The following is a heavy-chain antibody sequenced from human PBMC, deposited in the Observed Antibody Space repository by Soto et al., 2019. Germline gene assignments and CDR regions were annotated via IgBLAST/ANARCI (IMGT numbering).Heavy chain of an antibody. D-gene: IGHD1-26*01. J-gene: IGHJ4*02. CDR1: GFTFSDYY. CDR2: ISSSTSHT. Sequence: QVQLVESGGGLVKPGGSLRLSCAVSGFTFSDYYMTWIRQAPGKGLEWVSYISSSTSHTNYADSVKGRFTISRDNGKNSRCLQMNSLRAEDTAVYYCARGRGAAADYFDFWGQGTLVTVSS. CDR3: ARGRGAAADYFDF. V-gene: IGHV3-11*05.